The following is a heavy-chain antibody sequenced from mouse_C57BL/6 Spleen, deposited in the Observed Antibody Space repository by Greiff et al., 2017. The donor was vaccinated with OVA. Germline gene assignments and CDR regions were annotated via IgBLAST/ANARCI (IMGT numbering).Heavy chain of an antibody. J-gene: IGHJ3*01. Sequence: EVKLQESGGGLVKPGGSLKLSCAASGFTFSSYAMSWVRQTPEKRLEWVATISDGGSYTYYPDNVKGRFTISRDNAKNNLYLQMSHLKSEDTAMYYCARDGELAYWGQGTLVTVSA. CDR1: GFTFSSYA. CDR2: ISDGGSYT. V-gene: IGHV5-4*01. CDR3: ARDGELAY.